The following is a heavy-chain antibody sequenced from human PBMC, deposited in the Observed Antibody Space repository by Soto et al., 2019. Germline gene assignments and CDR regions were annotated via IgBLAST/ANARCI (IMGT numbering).Heavy chain of an antibody. J-gene: IGHJ5*02. Sequence: AETLSLTCAVSGGSISSSSYYWVWIRHPPGKGLEWIGSIYYSGSTYYNPSLKSRVTISVDTSKNQFSLKLSSVTAADTAVYYCARVVVVVAAKHNWFDPWGQGTLVTVSS. CDR2: IYYSGST. V-gene: IGHV4-39*01. CDR1: GGSISSSSYY. D-gene: IGHD2-15*01. CDR3: ARVVVVVAAKHNWFDP.